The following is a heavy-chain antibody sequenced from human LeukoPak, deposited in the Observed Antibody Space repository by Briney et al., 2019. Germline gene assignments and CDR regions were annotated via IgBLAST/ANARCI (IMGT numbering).Heavy chain of an antibody. V-gene: IGHV3-30*02. CDR2: IRYDGNNK. CDR1: GFTFSNYG. Sequence: PGGSLRLSCGASGFTFSNYGMLWVRQAPGKGLEWVAFIRYDGNNKLYADSMMGRFTISRDNSKNTLYLHINSLRAEDTAVYYCVKDNPLDCWGQGTLVTVSS. D-gene: IGHD1-14*01. J-gene: IGHJ4*02. CDR3: VKDNPLDC.